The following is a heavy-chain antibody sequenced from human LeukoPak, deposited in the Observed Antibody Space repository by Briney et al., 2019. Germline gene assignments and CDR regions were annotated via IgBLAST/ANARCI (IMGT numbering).Heavy chain of an antibody. CDR1: AFTFRSDW. Sequence: GGSLRLSCATSAFTFRSDWTTWVRQAPGKGLEWVANINHDGSKTHYVDSVKGRFTISRDNTENSLFLQLNSLRAEDTAMYYCAKDRTYHSDFSAYYLSPPLQQYWGQGTLVTVSS. CDR2: INHDGSKT. CDR3: AKDRTYHSDFSAYYLSPPLQQY. J-gene: IGHJ4*02. V-gene: IGHV3-7*01. D-gene: IGHD3-22*01.